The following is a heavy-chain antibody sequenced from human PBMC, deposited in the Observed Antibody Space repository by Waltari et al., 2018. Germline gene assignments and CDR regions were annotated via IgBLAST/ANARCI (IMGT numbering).Heavy chain of an antibody. V-gene: IGHV4-4*07. D-gene: IGHD2-15*01. CDR2: AHTSGST. Sequence: QVQLQESGPGLVKPSETLSLTCTVPGCSLSSSYWIWIRPPAGTGREVMGRAHTSGSTNYNPSLKSRVTISVDKSKNQFSLKLSSVTAADTAVYYCARGGGQGYCSGGSCYDLYYYYYGMDVWGQGTTVTVSS. CDR1: GCSLSSSY. CDR3: ARGGGQGYCSGGSCYDLYYYYYGMDV. J-gene: IGHJ6*02.